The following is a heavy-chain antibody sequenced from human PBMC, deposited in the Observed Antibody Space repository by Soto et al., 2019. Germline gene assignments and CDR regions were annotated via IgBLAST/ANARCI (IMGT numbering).Heavy chain of an antibody. CDR3: ARGGHFGSGSPYLDY. V-gene: IGHV3-64*01. CDR1: GFTFSSYA. J-gene: IGHJ4*02. Sequence: GGSLRLSCAASGFTFSSYAIHWVRQAPGKGLEYVSTSSSNGGSTYYANSVKGRFIISRDNSKNTLYLQMGSLRAEDMAVYYCARGGHFGSGSPYLDYWGLGTLVTVSS. CDR2: SSSNGGST. D-gene: IGHD3-10*01.